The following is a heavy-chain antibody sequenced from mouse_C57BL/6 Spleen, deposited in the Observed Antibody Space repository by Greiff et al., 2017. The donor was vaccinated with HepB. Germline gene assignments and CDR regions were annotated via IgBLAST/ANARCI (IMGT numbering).Heavy chain of an antibody. Sequence: EVQLVESGGGLVQPGGSLKLSCAASGFTFSDYYMYWVRQTPEKRLEWVAYISNGGGSTYYPDTVKGRFTISRDNAKNTLYLQMSRLKSEDTAMCYCARQGYDGPFDYWGQGTTLTVSS. J-gene: IGHJ2*01. CDR1: GFTFSDYY. CDR2: ISNGGGST. D-gene: IGHD2-3*01. CDR3: ARQGYDGPFDY. V-gene: IGHV5-12*01.